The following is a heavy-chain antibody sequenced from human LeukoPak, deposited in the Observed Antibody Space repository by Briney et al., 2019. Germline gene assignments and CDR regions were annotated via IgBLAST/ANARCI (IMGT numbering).Heavy chain of an antibody. V-gene: IGHV1-46*02. CDR1: RYIFNSYY. Sequence: GASVKASCKASRYIFNSYYMHWVRQAPGQGLEWMGVINPSGGSTSYAQKFQGRVTMTRDTSTSTVYMELSSLRSEDTAVYYCARDSVGCSSTSCYPGGWFDPWGQGTLVTVSS. CDR3: ARDSVGCSSTSCYPGGWFDP. D-gene: IGHD2-2*01. J-gene: IGHJ5*02. CDR2: INPSGGST.